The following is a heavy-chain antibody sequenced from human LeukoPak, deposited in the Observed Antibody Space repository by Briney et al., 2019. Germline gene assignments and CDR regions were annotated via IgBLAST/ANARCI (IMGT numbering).Heavy chain of an antibody. CDR2: IYYSGST. D-gene: IGHD1-1*01. CDR1: GGSISSSSYY. CDR3: ARGNGPVDY. Sequence: SETLSLTCTVSGGSISSSSYYWGWIRQPPGKGLEWIGSIYYSGSTYYNPSLKSRVTISVDTSKNQFSLKLSSVTAADTAVYYCARGNGPVDYWGQGTLVTVSS. J-gene: IGHJ4*02. V-gene: IGHV4-39*07.